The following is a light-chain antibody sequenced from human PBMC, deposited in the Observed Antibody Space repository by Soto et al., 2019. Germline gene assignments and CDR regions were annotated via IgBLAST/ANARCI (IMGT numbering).Light chain of an antibody. Sequence: QSALTQPASVSGSPGQSITISCTGTSSDVGGYNYVSWYQQHPGKAPKLMIYDVSNRPSGVYNRFSGSKSGNTASLTSSGLQAEDEADYYCSSYTGSSTYVVFGGGTKLTVL. CDR1: SSDVGGYNY. CDR2: DVS. CDR3: SSYTGSSTYVV. V-gene: IGLV2-14*01. J-gene: IGLJ2*01.